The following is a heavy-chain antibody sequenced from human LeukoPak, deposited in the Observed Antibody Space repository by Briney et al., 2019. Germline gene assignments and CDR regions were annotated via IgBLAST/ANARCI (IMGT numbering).Heavy chain of an antibody. D-gene: IGHD3-10*01. Sequence: PSETLSLTCTVSGGSISSYYWSWIRQPPGKGLEWIGYIYYSRSTNYNPSLRSRVTISVDTSKNQFSLKLSSVTAADTAVYYCAREQRSYYRALDYWGQGTLVTVSS. CDR3: AREQRSYYRALDY. V-gene: IGHV4-59*01. CDR1: GGSISSYY. J-gene: IGHJ4*02. CDR2: IYYSRST.